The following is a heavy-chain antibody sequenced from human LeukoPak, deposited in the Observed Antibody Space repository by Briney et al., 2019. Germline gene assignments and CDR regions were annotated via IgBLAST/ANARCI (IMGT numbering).Heavy chain of an antibody. D-gene: IGHD3-10*01. Sequence: SETLSLTCTVSGGSISSYYWSWIRQPPGKGLEWIGYIYYSGSTNYNPSLKSRVTISVGTSKNQFSLKLSSVTAADTAVYYCAAVLWFGEAEGYAFDIWGQGTMVTVSS. V-gene: IGHV4-59*01. CDR2: IYYSGST. CDR3: AAVLWFGEAEGYAFDI. CDR1: GGSISSYY. J-gene: IGHJ3*02.